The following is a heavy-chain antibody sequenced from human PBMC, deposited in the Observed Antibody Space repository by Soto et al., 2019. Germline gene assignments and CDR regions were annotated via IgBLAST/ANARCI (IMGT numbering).Heavy chain of an antibody. CDR1: GYTLTELS. Sequence: GASVKVSCKVSGYTLTELSMHWVRQAPGKGLEWMGGFDPEDGETIYAQKFQGRVTMTEDTSTDTAYMELSSLRSEDTAVYYCATGMTTVTGDYYYYYYMDVWGKGTTVTVSS. J-gene: IGHJ6*03. CDR2: FDPEDGET. D-gene: IGHD4-4*01. CDR3: ATGMTTVTGDYYYYYYMDV. V-gene: IGHV1-24*01.